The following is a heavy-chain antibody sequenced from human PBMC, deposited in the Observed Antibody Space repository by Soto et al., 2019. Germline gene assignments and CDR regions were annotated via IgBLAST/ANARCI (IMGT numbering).Heavy chain of an antibody. CDR1: GFTFSSYG. CDR2: ISYDGSNK. Sequence: PGGSLRRSCAASGFTFSSYGMHWVRQAPGKGLEWVAVISYDGSNKYYADSVKGRFTISRDNPKNTLYLQMNSLRAEDTAVYYCAKGRMMGATSSVPFDYSGQGTLVTVYS. J-gene: IGHJ4*02. D-gene: IGHD1-26*01. V-gene: IGHV3-30*18. CDR3: AKGRMMGATSSVPFDY.